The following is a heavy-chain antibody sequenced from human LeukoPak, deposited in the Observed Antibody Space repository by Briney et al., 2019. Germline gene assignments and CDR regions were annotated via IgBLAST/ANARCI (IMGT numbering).Heavy chain of an antibody. Sequence: ASVKVSCKASGYTFTSYYMHWVRQAPGQGLEWMGIINPSGGSTSYAQKFQGRVTMTRDTSISTAYMELSRLRSDDTAVYYCATLAVAGDYWGQGTLVTVSS. D-gene: IGHD6-19*01. J-gene: IGHJ4*02. CDR1: GYTFTSYY. CDR3: ATLAVAGDY. CDR2: INPSGGST. V-gene: IGHV1-46*01.